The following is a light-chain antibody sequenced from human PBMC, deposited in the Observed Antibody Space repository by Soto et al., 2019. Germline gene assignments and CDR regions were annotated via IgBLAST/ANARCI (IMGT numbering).Light chain of an antibody. CDR2: EVS. CDR3: SSYTSTNPVV. CDR1: SSDVGGYNY. Sequence: QSVLTQPASVSGSPGQSITISCTGTSSDVGGYNYVSWYQQNPGKAPKLMIYEVSHRPSGVSYRFSGSKSGNTASLTISGLQAEDEDDYYCSSYTSTNPVVFGGGTKLTVL. J-gene: IGLJ2*01. V-gene: IGLV2-14*01.